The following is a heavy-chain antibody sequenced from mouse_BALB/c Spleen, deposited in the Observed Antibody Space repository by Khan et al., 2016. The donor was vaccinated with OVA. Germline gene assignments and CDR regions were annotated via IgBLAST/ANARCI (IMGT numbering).Heavy chain of an antibody. CDR2: ISYSGST. V-gene: IGHV3-2*02. D-gene: IGHD2-12*01. CDR1: GYSITSGYG. J-gene: IGHJ2*01. CDR3: ARTTRIKY. Sequence: EVQLVESGPGLVKPSQSLSLTCTVTGYSITSGYGRNWLRPFPGNKLEWMGYISYSGSTNYSPSLSSRISITRASSKNQFFLQLNAMTTEDTATYYCARTTRIKYWGQGTTLTVSS.